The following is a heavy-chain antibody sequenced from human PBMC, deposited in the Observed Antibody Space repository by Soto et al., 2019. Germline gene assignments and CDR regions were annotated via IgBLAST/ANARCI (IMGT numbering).Heavy chain of an antibody. CDR1: GYSFTSYW. D-gene: IGHD2-15*01. CDR3: ARAEHDITYCSGGSCYSAWFDP. J-gene: IGHJ5*02. Sequence: GESLKISCKGSGYSFTSYWIGWVRQMPGKGLEWMGIIYPGDSDTRYSPSFQGQVTISADKSISTAYLQWSSLKASDTAMYYCARAEHDITYCSGGSCYSAWFDPWGQGTLVTVSS. CDR2: IYPGDSDT. V-gene: IGHV5-51*01.